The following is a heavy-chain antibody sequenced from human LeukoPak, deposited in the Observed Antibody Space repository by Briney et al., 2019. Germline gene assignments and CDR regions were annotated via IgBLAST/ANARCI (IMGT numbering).Heavy chain of an antibody. CDR2: VYSKGMT. V-gene: IGHV4-4*08. D-gene: IGHD3-22*01. J-gene: IGHJ2*01. CDR3: TRRAYYDSSGYNPTAAYFDL. CDR1: GGSMFIYY. Sequence: PSETLSLPCSVSGGSMFIYYWIWMTQSPGKGLECIGFVYSKGMTPDNAYLRSRGTISIATSTNQCPLTLTTVTAADTATYYCTRRAYYDSSGYNPTAAYFDLWGRGTLVTVSS.